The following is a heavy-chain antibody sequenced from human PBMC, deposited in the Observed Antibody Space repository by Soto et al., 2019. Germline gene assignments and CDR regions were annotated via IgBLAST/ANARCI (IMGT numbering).Heavy chain of an antibody. Sequence: GGSLRLSCSASGFTFSSYAIHWVRQAPGKGLGWGAVILYDGSNKYYADSVKGRFTISRDNSKNTLYLQMNSLRAEDTAVYYCARGASLGGCSSTSCYRGYYYYYYGMDVWGQGTTVTVSS. J-gene: IGHJ6*02. V-gene: IGHV3-30-3*01. CDR3: ARGASLGGCSSTSCYRGYYYYYYGMDV. CDR1: GFTFSSYA. D-gene: IGHD2-2*01. CDR2: ILYDGSNK.